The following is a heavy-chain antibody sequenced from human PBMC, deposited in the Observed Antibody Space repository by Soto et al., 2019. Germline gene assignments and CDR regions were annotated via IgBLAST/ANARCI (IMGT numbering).Heavy chain of an antibody. V-gene: IGHV3-30*18. CDR3: AKAIVNEIDH. Sequence: QVQLVESGGGVVQPGRSLRLSCVASGFSFSTYGMHWVRQAPGKGLEWVAVIANDGGNKYYADSVKGRFTISRDNSKNTLYLQMNSLRAEDTAMFCCAKAIVNEIDHWGQGTLVTVSS. D-gene: IGHD1-1*01. CDR2: IANDGGNK. CDR1: GFSFSTYG. J-gene: IGHJ4*02.